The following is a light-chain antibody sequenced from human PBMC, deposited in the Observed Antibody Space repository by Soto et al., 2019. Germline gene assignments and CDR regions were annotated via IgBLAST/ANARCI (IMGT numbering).Light chain of an antibody. V-gene: IGKV1-33*01. CDR2: DAS. Sequence: DIQMTQSPSSLSASVGDRVTITRQASQDISNYLNWYQQKPGKAPKLLIYDASNLETGVPSRFXGSGSGTDFTFTISSLQPEDIATYYCQQYDNLPPYTFGQGTKLEIK. J-gene: IGKJ2*01. CDR1: QDISNY. CDR3: QQYDNLPPYT.